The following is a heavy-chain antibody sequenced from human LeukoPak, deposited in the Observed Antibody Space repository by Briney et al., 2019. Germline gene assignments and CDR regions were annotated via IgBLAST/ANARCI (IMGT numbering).Heavy chain of an antibody. CDR3: ARGGCSSTSCYYDY. J-gene: IGHJ4*02. CDR1: GGSFSGYF. CDR2: INHSGST. D-gene: IGHD2-2*01. V-gene: IGHV4-34*01. Sequence: PSETLSLTCAVYGGSFSGYFWSWIRQPPGKGLEWIGEINHSGSTNYNPSLKSRVTISVDTSKNQFSLKVSSVTAADTAVYYCARGGCSSTSCYYDYWGQGTLVTVSS.